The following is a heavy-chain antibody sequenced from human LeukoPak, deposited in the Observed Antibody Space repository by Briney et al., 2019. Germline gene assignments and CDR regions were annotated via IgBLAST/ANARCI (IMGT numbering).Heavy chain of an antibody. V-gene: IGHV3-33*06. Sequence: GGSLRLSCAASGFTFSSYGMHWVRQAPGKGLEWVAVIWYDGSNKCYADSVKGRFTISRDNSKNTLYLQMNSLRAEDTAVYYCAKDRSPLDYGDYDAAYWGQGTLVTVSS. CDR3: AKDRSPLDYGDYDAAY. CDR1: GFTFSSYG. D-gene: IGHD4-17*01. J-gene: IGHJ4*02. CDR2: IWYDGSNK.